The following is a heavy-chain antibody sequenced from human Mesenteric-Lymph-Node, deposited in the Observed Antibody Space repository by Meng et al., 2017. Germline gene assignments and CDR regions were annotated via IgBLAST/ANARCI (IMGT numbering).Heavy chain of an antibody. Sequence: SETLSLTCAVYGGSFSGYYWSWIRQPPGKGLEWIGEINHSGSTNYNPSLKSRVTISVDTSKNQFSLKLSSVTAADTAVYYCARRHYYDILTGYAFDIWGQGTMVTVSS. J-gene: IGHJ3*02. CDR2: INHSGST. CDR3: ARRHYYDILTGYAFDI. V-gene: IGHV4-34*01. D-gene: IGHD3-9*01. CDR1: GGSFSGYY.